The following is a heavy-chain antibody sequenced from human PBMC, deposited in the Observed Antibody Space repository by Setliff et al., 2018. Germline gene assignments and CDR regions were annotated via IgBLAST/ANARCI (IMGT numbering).Heavy chain of an antibody. CDR3: ASTPDGDLYYNFWSGYYLTLDY. CDR2: IYYSGST. Sequence: SETLSLTCTVSGGSISSSSYYWGWIRQPPGKGLEWIGSIYYSGSTYYNPSLKSRVTISVDTSKNQFSLKLSSVTAAGTAVYYCASTPDGDLYYNFWSGYYLTLDYWGQGTLVTVS. D-gene: IGHD3-3*01. J-gene: IGHJ4*02. CDR1: GGSISSSSYY. V-gene: IGHV4-39*07.